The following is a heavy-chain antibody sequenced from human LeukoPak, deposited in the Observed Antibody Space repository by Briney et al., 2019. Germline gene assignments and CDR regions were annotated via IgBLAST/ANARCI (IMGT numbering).Heavy chain of an antibody. J-gene: IGHJ4*02. CDR2: IYHSGST. D-gene: IGHD3-22*01. V-gene: IGHV4-38-2*02. CDR1: GYSISSGYY. Sequence: SETLSLTCTVSGYSISSGYYWGWIRQPPGKGLEWIGTIYHSGSTYYHPSLKRRVTISVDTSKNQFSLRLSSVTAADTAVYYCARRPYYYYTTSYFFEYYFDSWGQGTLVTVSS. CDR3: ARRPYYYYTTSYFFEYYFDS.